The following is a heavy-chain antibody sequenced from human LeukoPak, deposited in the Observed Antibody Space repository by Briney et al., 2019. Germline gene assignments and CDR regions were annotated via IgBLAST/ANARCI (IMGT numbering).Heavy chain of an antibody. J-gene: IGHJ5*02. CDR1: GGSISSGGYY. CDR3: ARVTMVRGVILIVWFDP. Sequence: SETLSLTCTVSGGSISSGGYYWSWIRQHPGKGLEWIGYIYYSGSTYYNPSLKGRATISVDTSKNQFSLKLSSVTAADTAVYYCARVTMVRGVILIVWFDPWGQGTLVTVSS. CDR2: IYYSGST. D-gene: IGHD3-10*01. V-gene: IGHV4-31*03.